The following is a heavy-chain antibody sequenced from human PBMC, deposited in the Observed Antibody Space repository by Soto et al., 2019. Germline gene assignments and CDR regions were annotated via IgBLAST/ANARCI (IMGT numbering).Heavy chain of an antibody. CDR1: GFTYSTYS. CDR2: INNKGVRI. D-gene: IGHD2-8*01. V-gene: IGHV3-21*01. Sequence: GGSLRLSCAASGFTYSTYSLHWVRQPPAKGLAWVSSINNKGVRICYADSVTCRFTTSRDTGRTSLYLQFHSLRAADTEAYYCTKSQYCVHGLCSLDWYDAWRRGTLVTV. J-gene: IGHJ5*02. CDR3: TKSQYCVHGLCSLDWYDA.